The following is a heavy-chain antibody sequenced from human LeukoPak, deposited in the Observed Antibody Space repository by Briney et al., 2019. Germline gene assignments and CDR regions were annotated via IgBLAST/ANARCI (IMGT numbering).Heavy chain of an antibody. CDR1: GYTFENNG. J-gene: IGHJ5*02. V-gene: IGHV1-18*01. CDR3: VREKTTVVTPGADR. Sequence: ASVKVSCKASGYTFENNGISWVRQAPGQGLEWMGWISAYTGNTNYAQNFQGRVTMTADTSASTASMELRNLRSDDTAVYYCVREKTTVVTPGADRWGQGTLVIVSS. CDR2: ISAYTGNT. D-gene: IGHD4-23*01.